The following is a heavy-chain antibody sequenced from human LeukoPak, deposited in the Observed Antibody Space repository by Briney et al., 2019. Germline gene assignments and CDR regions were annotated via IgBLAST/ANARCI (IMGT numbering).Heavy chain of an antibody. CDR2: ISAYNGNT. Sequence: ASVKVSCKASGYTFTSYGISWVRQAPGQGLEWIGWISAYNGNTNYAQKLQGRVTMTTDTSTSTAYMELRSLRSDDTAVYYCARSRLKYQLLADFDYWGQGTLVTVSS. CDR3: ARSRLKYQLLADFDY. J-gene: IGHJ4*02. CDR1: GYTFTSYG. V-gene: IGHV1-18*01. D-gene: IGHD2-2*01.